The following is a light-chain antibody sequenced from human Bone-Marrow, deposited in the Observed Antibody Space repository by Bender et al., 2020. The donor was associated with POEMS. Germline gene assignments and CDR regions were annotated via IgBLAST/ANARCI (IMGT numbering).Light chain of an antibody. J-gene: IGLJ1*01. CDR2: EDS. Sequence: VLTQPPSVSVAPGQTATITCGGENLGITHVHWYQQKPGQAPLLVVYEDSDRPSGIPERFSGSNSGNTATLTISRVEAGDEADYYCQVWDRASDYYVFGTGTKVTVL. V-gene: IGLV3-21*02. CDR1: NLGITH. CDR3: QVWDRASDYYV.